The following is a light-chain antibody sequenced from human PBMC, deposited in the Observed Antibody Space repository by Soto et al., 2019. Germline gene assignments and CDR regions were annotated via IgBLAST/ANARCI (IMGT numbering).Light chain of an antibody. CDR2: GAS. CDR1: QSVSSSY. J-gene: IGKJ1*01. CDR3: QQYGRSPPGT. Sequence: EIVLTQSPGTLSLSPGERATLSCRASQSVSSSYLAWYQQKPGQAPRLLIFGASSRATGIPDRFSGSGSGTDFTLTISRLEPDDFAVYYCQQYGRSPPGTFGQATKVEIK. V-gene: IGKV3-20*01.